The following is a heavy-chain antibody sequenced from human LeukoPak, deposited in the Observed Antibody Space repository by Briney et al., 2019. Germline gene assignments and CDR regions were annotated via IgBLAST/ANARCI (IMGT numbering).Heavy chain of an antibody. J-gene: IGHJ6*04. V-gene: IGHV1-8*01. D-gene: IGHD3-22*01. CDR3: ARVTKGYFDSSGYYSP. CDR2: VNPNSGNT. CDR1: GYTFTSYD. Sequence: GASVKVSCKASGYTFTSYDINWVRQATGQGLEWMGWVNPNSGNTGYAQKFQGRVTMTRNTSISTAYMELSSLRSEDTAVYYCARVTKGYFDSSGYYSPWGKGTTVTVSS.